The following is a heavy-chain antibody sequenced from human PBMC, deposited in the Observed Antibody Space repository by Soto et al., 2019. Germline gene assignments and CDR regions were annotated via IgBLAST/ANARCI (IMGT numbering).Heavy chain of an antibody. J-gene: IGHJ6*02. V-gene: IGHV1-69*06. CDR3: ARGHPQGGMDV. CDR2: VIPFLDTS. CDR1: GGTFSSYT. Sequence: QVQLVQSGAEVKKPGSSVKVSCRASGGTFSSYTISWVRQALGQGLEWMGGVIPFLDTSNYAQSFRGRVTIIADKSTNTAYMEVGSPRYEDTAVYYCARGHPQGGMDVWGQGTTVTVS.